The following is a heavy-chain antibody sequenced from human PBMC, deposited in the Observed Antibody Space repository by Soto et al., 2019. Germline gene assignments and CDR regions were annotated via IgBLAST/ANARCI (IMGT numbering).Heavy chain of an antibody. V-gene: IGHV3-30-3*01. CDR3: ARDRPYSSSWYPEY. D-gene: IGHD6-13*01. CDR1: EFPLGTLA. J-gene: IGHJ4*02. CDR2: ISYDGTTK. Sequence: QVHLVESGGGVVRPGGSLGLSCAAPEFPLGTLALPWFRRAQGKGLEGVPLISYDGTTKYYADSVKGGFTISRDNSKNTLYLQMNSLRGEDMAIYYCARDRPYSSSWYPEYWGQGTLVTVSS.